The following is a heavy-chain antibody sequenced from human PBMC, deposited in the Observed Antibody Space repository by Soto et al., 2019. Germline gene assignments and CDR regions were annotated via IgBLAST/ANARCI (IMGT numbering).Heavy chain of an antibody. V-gene: IGHV3-30*18. J-gene: IGHJ3*02. Sequence: QVQLVESGGGVVQPGRSLRLSCAASGFTFSSYGMHWVRQAPGKGLEWVAGISYDGSNKYYADSVKGRFTISRDNSKNTLYLQMNSLRAEDTAVYYCAKAATVQIADAFDIWGQGTMVTVSS. CDR3: AKAATVQIADAFDI. D-gene: IGHD4-17*01. CDR2: ISYDGSNK. CDR1: GFTFSSYG.